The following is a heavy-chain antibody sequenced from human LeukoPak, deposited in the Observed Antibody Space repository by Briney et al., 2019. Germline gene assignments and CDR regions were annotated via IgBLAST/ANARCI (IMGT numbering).Heavy chain of an antibody. CDR1: GFTFRSYA. CDR2: ISGSGT. Sequence: GGSLRLSCATSGFTFRSYAMIWVRQAPERGLQWVSGISGSGTYYADFAKGRFTISRDNSRNTLYLQMNSLRAEDTAVYYCAKDQGDYCSGFSCYSGEYGHFQHWGQGTLVTVSS. CDR3: AKDQGDYCSGFSCYSGEYGHFQH. D-gene: IGHD2-2*01. V-gene: IGHV3-23*01. J-gene: IGHJ1*01.